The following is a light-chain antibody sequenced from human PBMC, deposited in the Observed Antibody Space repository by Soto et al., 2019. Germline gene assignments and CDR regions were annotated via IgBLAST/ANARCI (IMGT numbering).Light chain of an antibody. J-gene: IGKJ4*01. Sequence: EVVMTQSAATLSVSPGERATLSCRASQTISDNLAWYQQKPGQTPRLLIHTASTRAAGVPARFSGSGSGTEFTLTISSLQSEDFAVYYCHQYYIWPLTFGGGTKVEIK. CDR3: HQYYIWPLT. CDR2: TAS. CDR1: QTISDN. V-gene: IGKV3-15*01.